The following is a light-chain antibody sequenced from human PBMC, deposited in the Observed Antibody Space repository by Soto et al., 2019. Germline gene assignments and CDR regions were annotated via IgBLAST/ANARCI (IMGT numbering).Light chain of an antibody. CDR1: QSVSSGY. CDR2: AAS. J-gene: IGKJ3*01. V-gene: IGKV3-20*01. Sequence: EIVVTQSPATLSLSPGERATLSCRASQSVSSGYFAWHQQKPGQAPRLLIYAASRRATGTPDRFSGSGCGTFFTLTISRLQPEDFVVYYFQQYGSFWFTFGPGTKVDIK. CDR3: QQYGSFWFT.